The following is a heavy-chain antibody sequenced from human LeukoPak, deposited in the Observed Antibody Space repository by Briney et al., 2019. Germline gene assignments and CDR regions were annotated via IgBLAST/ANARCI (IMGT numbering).Heavy chain of an antibody. D-gene: IGHD6-13*01. CDR3: AKDGAIAAAGFEYSYMDV. V-gene: IGHV3-23*01. CDR2: ISGSGGST. Sequence: PGGSLRLSCAASGLTFSSYAMSWVRQAPGEGLEWVSVISGSGGSTYYADSMKGRFTISRDNSKNTLYLQMNSLRAEDTALYYCAKDGAIAAAGFEYSYMDVWGKGTTVTVSS. J-gene: IGHJ6*03. CDR1: GLTFSSYA.